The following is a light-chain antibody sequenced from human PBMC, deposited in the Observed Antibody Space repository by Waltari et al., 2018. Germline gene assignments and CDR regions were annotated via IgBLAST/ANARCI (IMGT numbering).Light chain of an antibody. Sequence: LVLTQSPSVSASLGASVKPTCTLSSGPSNYAIAWHQPQSEKGPRYLMKLNGDGSHNKGDGIPDRFSGSSSGGERYLTISSLQSEDEADYYCQTWGPGIRVFGGGTKVTVL. J-gene: IGLJ3*02. CDR1: SGPSNYA. CDR3: QTWGPGIRV. CDR2: LNGDGSH. V-gene: IGLV4-69*01.